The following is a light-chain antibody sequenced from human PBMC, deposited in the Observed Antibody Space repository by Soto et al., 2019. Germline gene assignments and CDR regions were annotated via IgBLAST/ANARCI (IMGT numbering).Light chain of an antibody. J-gene: IGLJ2*01. Sequence: QSTLTQPASVSGSPGQSSTISCTGTSSDVGGYNYVSWYQQNPGKAPKLMIYEVSNRPSGVSNRFSGSKSGNTASLTISGLQAEDEADYYCSSYTSSSTLVFGGGTKLTVL. CDR1: SSDVGGYNY. CDR2: EVS. V-gene: IGLV2-14*01. CDR3: SSYTSSSTLV.